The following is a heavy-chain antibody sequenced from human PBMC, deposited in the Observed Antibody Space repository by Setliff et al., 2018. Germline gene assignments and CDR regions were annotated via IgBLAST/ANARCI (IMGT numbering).Heavy chain of an antibody. CDR2: INPSSGAT. V-gene: IGHV1-2*06. CDR3: ARDGGGDSDAFDI. D-gene: IGHD3-16*01. Sequence: ASVKVSCKASGYTFTGYYMYWVRQAPGQGLEWMGRINPSSGATIYARKFQGRVTMTSDTSISTAYMELGRLRSDDTAVYSCARDGGGDSDAFDIWGQGTMVTVSS. J-gene: IGHJ3*02. CDR1: GYTFTGYY.